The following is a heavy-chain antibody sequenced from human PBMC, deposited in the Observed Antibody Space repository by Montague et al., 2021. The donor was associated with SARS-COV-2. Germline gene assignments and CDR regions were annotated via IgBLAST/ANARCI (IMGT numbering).Heavy chain of an antibody. CDR1: GDSVSSNSAA. V-gene: IGHV6-1*01. D-gene: IGHD6-13*01. CDR3: ARGGSWLYYFDY. CDR2: TYYRSKWYN. Sequence: CAISGDSVSSNSAAWNWIRQSPSRGLEWLGRTYYRSKWYNDYAVSVKSRITINPGTSKNQSSLQLNSVTPEDTAVYYCARGGSWLYYFDYWGQGTLVTVSS. J-gene: IGHJ4*02.